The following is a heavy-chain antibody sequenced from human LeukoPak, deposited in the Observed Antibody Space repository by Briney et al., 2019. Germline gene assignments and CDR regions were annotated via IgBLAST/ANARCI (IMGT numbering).Heavy chain of an antibody. CDR2: IVVGSGNT. Sequence: SVKVSCKASGFTFTSSAMQWVRQARGQRLEWIGWIVVGSGNTNYAQKFQERVTITRDMSTSTAYMELSSLRSEDTAVYYCAATVLYRDSSGYYSPNNWFDPWGQGTLVTVSS. CDR1: GFTFTSSA. J-gene: IGHJ5*02. CDR3: AATVLYRDSSGYYSPNNWFDP. V-gene: IGHV1-58*02. D-gene: IGHD3-22*01.